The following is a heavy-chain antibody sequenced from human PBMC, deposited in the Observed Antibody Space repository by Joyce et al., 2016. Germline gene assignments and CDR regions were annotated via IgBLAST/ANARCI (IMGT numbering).Heavy chain of an antibody. J-gene: IGHJ5*02. Sequence: EVQLVESGGGLVQPGGSLRLSCAASGFTFSDHYMDWVRQGPGKVLGWIARIRNKANSYTTEYAASVKGRFTISIDDSKNSLYLQMDSLKTEDTAVYYCNKDRAPWGQGTLVTVSS. V-gene: IGHV3-72*01. CDR3: NKDRAP. D-gene: IGHD3-10*01. CDR2: IRNKANSYTT. CDR1: GFTFSDHY.